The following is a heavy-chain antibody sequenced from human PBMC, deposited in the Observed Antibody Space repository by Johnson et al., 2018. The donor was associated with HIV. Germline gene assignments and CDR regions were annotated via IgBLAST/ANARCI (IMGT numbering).Heavy chain of an antibody. D-gene: IGHD6-13*01. Sequence: VQLVESGGGLVQPGGSLRLSCAASGFTFSSYAMSWVRQAPGKGLEWVSAISGSGGSTYYADSVKGRFIISRANAKNSMYLQMNSLGAEDKAVYYCARGRKDIEAADGLDNDAFDMWGQGTLVTVSS. CDR2: ISGSGGST. J-gene: IGHJ3*02. CDR3: ARGRKDIEAADGLDNDAFDM. V-gene: IGHV3-23*04. CDR1: GFTFSSYA.